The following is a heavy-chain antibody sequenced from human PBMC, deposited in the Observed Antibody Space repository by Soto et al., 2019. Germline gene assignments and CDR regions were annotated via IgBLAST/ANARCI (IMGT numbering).Heavy chain of an antibody. CDR1: GFTFSFYA. J-gene: IGHJ6*02. V-gene: IGHV3-23*01. CDR2: ISGGGDRR. CDR3: ARDSVAATHYYYYGMDV. Sequence: GGSLRLSCAASGFTFSFYALSWVRQAPGKGLKWVAGISGGGDRRHYADSVKGRFTISRDNSKNTLYLQMNSLRAEDTAVYYCARDSVAATHYYYYGMDVWGQGTTVTVSS. D-gene: IGHD2-15*01.